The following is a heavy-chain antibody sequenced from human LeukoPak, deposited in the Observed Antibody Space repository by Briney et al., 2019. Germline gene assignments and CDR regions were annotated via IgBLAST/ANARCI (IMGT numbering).Heavy chain of an antibody. Sequence: GGSLRLSCAASGFTFSSYGMHWVRQAPGKELEWVAYIRYDGSNKYYADSVKGRFTISRDISKNTLYLQMNSLRAEDTAVYYCAKDRVFELWFEEASPYYFDYWGQGTLVTVSS. CDR3: AKDRVFELWFEEASPYYFDY. CDR2: IRYDGSNK. D-gene: IGHD3-10*01. CDR1: GFTFSSYG. J-gene: IGHJ4*02. V-gene: IGHV3-30*02.